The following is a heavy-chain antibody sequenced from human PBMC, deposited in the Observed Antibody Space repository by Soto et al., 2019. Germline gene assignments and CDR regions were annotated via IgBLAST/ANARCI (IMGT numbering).Heavy chain of an antibody. CDR1: GFIFKMYW. CDR2: IYNDGTYS. D-gene: IGHD3-10*01. Sequence: PGGSLRLSCAASGFIFKMYWMHWVRQSPGNGLVWISRIYNDGTYSDYADSVRGRFTISRDNVNDTLYLQMNNLRAEDSGLYYCTRGPRPISTGTGAYWGQGTQVTVSS. CDR3: TRGPRPISTGTGAY. V-gene: IGHV3-74*01. J-gene: IGHJ4*02.